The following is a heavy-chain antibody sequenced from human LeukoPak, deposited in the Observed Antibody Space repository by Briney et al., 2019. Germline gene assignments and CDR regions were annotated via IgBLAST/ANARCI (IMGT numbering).Heavy chain of an antibody. Sequence: GRSLRLSCAASGFTFSSYAMHWVRQAPGKGLEWVAVISYDGSNKYYADSVKGRSTISRDNSKNTLYLQMNSLRAEDTAVYYCARSGYDPATGYYGMDVWGQGTTVTVSS. CDR1: GFTFSSYA. CDR3: ARSGYDPATGYYGMDV. J-gene: IGHJ6*02. D-gene: IGHD1-14*01. CDR2: ISYDGSNK. V-gene: IGHV3-30-3*01.